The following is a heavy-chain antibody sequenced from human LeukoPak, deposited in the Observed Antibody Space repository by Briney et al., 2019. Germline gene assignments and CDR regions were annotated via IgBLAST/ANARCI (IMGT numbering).Heavy chain of an antibody. D-gene: IGHD4-23*01. Sequence: SETLSLTCAVYGGSFSTYSWSWIRQPPGKGLEWIGDINYSGNTNYNPSFKSRVIASIDTSKDQFSLKLNSVTAGDTAVYYCARDQPGGYFDYWGQGTLLTVSS. V-gene: IGHV4-34*01. CDR2: INYSGNT. J-gene: IGHJ4*02. CDR1: GGSFSTYS. CDR3: ARDQPGGYFDY.